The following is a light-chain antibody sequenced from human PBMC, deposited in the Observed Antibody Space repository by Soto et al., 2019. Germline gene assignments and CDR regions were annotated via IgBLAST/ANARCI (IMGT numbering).Light chain of an antibody. J-gene: IGKJ5*01. Sequence: EIVLTQSPATLSLSPGERATLSCRARQSITTGYLAWYQQKPGQAPRLLIYGASNRATGIPDRFSGSGSGTDFTLTISRLEPEDFAVYYCQQYDNSPITFGQGTRLEIK. CDR1: QSITTGY. CDR2: GAS. CDR3: QQYDNSPIT. V-gene: IGKV3-20*01.